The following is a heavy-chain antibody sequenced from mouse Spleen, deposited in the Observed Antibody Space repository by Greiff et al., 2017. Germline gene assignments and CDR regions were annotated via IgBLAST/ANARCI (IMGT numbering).Heavy chain of an antibody. CDR2: IWSGGST. CDR3: AREYGNGFFAY. D-gene: IGHD2-10*02. J-gene: IGHJ3*01. Sequence: VQLQQSGPGLVQPSQSLSITCTVSGFSLTSYGVHWVRQSPGKGLEWLGVIWSGGSTDYNAAFISRLSISKDNSKSQVFFKMNSLQADDTAIYYCAREYGNGFFAYWGQGTLVTVSA. CDR1: GFSLTSYG. V-gene: IGHV2-2*01.